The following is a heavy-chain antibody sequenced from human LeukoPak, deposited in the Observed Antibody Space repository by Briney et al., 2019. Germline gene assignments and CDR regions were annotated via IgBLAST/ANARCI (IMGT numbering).Heavy chain of an antibody. V-gene: IGHV1-18*04. J-gene: IGHJ4*02. CDR3: ARSIVVVPAASEDDY. D-gene: IGHD2-2*01. Sequence: ASVKVSCKASGYTFTSYGISWVRQAPGQGLEWMGWISAYNGNTNYAQKLQGRVTMTTDTSTSTAYMELRSLRSDDTAVYYCARSIVVVPAASEDDYWGQGTLVTVSS. CDR2: ISAYNGNT. CDR1: GYTFTSYG.